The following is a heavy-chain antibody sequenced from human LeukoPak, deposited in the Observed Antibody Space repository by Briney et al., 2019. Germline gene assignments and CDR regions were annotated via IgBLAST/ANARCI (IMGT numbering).Heavy chain of an antibody. V-gene: IGHV4-59*01. Sequence: PSETLSLTCTVSGVSIRYNYWSWIRQPPGKGLEWIGQIFYTGTTEYNPSHKRRVSMSLDTSKNQFSLKLSSVTAGDTAVYYCARQHGGNYLDFWGQGTLVTVSS. D-gene: IGHD4-23*01. CDR1: GVSIRYNY. CDR3: ARQHGGNYLDF. CDR2: IFYTGTT. J-gene: IGHJ4*02.